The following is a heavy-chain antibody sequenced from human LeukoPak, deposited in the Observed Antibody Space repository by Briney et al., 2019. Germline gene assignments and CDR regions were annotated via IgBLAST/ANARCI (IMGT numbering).Heavy chain of an antibody. J-gene: IGHJ4*02. CDR1: GYTFTGYY. D-gene: IGHD4-17*01. V-gene: IGHV1-2*02. Sequence: GASVKVSCKASGYTFTGYYMHWVRQAPGQGLEWMGWINPNSGGTNYALKFQGRVTMTRDTSISTAYMELSRLRSDDTAVYYCARPATVTDYYFDYWGQGTLVTVSS. CDR3: ARPATVTDYYFDY. CDR2: INPNSGGT.